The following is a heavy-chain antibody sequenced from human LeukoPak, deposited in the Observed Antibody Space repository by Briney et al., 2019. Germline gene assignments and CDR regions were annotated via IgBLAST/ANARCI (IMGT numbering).Heavy chain of an antibody. Sequence: GASVKVSCKASGGTFSSYAISWVRQAPGQGLEWMGWISAYTGNTNFAQKFQDRVTMTTDTSTSTAYMELRSLRSDDTAVYYCARWTYSGYDPSDYWGQGTPVTVSS. CDR2: ISAYTGNT. CDR1: GGTFSSYA. D-gene: IGHD5-12*01. V-gene: IGHV1-18*01. J-gene: IGHJ4*02. CDR3: ARWTYSGYDPSDY.